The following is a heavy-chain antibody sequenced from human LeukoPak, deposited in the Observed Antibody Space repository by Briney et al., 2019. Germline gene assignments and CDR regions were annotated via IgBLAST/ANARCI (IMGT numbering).Heavy chain of an antibody. Sequence: KPSETLSLTCAVYGGSFSGYYWSWIRQPPGKGLEWIGEINHSGSTNYNPSLKSRVTISVDTSKNQFSLQLNSVTPEDTAVYYCARGDNWFDPWGQGTLVTVSS. J-gene: IGHJ5*02. CDR1: GGSFSGYY. CDR3: ARGDNWFDP. CDR2: INHSGST. V-gene: IGHV4-34*01.